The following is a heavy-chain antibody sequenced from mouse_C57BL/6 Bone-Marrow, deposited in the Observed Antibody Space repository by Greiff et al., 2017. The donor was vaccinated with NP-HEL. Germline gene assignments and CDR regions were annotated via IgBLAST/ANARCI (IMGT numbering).Heavy chain of an antibody. V-gene: IGHV1-81*01. CDR2: SYPRSGNT. CDR1: GYTFTSYG. CDR3: ARRQLRLHYFDY. Sequence: VQLQQSGAELARPGASVKLSCTASGYTFTSYGISWVKQRTGQGLEWIGESYPRSGNTYYNEKFKGKATLTADKSSSTAYMELRSLTSEDSAVYFCARRQLRLHYFDYWGQGTTLTVSS. J-gene: IGHJ2*01. D-gene: IGHD3-2*02.